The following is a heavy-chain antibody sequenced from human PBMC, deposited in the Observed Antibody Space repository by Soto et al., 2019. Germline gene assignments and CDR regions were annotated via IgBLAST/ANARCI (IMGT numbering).Heavy chain of an antibody. D-gene: IGHD2-21*02. J-gene: IGHJ4*02. Sequence: QVQLVESGGGVVQPGRSLRLSCAASGFTFSSYGMHWVRQAPGKGLEWVAVIWYDGSKKYSADSVKGRFTISKDNSKNTLYLQMNSLRAEDTAVYYCARDLCGGDCYSVDYWGQGTLVTVSS. CDR1: GFTFSSYG. CDR3: ARDLCGGDCYSVDY. CDR2: IWYDGSKK. V-gene: IGHV3-33*01.